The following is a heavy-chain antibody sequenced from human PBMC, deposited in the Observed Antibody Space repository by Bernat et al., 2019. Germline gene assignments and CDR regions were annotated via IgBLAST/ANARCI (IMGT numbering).Heavy chain of an antibody. V-gene: IGHV3-30*18. CDR3: AKEANAYCGGDCYSFDY. D-gene: IGHD2-21*01. Sequence: QVQLVESGGGVVQPGRSLRLSCAASGFTFSSYGMHWVRQAPGKGLEWVAVISYDGSNKYYADSVKGRFTISRDKSKNTLYLQMNSLRAEDTAVYYCAKEANAYCGGDCYSFDYWGQGTLVTVSS. J-gene: IGHJ4*02. CDR2: ISYDGSNK. CDR1: GFTFSSYG.